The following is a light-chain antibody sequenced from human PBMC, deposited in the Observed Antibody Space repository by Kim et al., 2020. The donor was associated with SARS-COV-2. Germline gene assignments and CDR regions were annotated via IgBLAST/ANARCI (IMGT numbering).Light chain of an antibody. V-gene: IGLV2-11*01. CDR2: DVS. J-gene: IGLJ2*01. Sequence: GQSGIISCTGNSSDVGGYNYVSWDQPHTGKAPKLMIYDVSQRPSGVPDRFSGSKSGNTASLTNSGLQAEDEADYYCCSYAGSYTLVFGGGTQLTVL. CDR3: CSYAGSYTLV. CDR1: SSDVGGYNY.